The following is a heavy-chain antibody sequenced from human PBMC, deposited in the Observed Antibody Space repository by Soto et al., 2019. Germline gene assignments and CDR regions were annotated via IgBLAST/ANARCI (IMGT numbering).Heavy chain of an antibody. CDR2: IWYDGSNK. CDR1: GFTFSSYG. CDR3: ATCSSGWRAHYYYYGMDV. Sequence: QVQLVESGGGVVQPGRSLRLSCAAPGFTFSSYGMHWVRQAPGKGLEWVAVIWYDGSNKYYADSVKGRFTISRDNSKNTLYLQMNSLRAEDTAVYYCATCSSGWRAHYYYYGMDVWGQGTTVTVSS. V-gene: IGHV3-33*01. D-gene: IGHD6-19*01. J-gene: IGHJ6*02.